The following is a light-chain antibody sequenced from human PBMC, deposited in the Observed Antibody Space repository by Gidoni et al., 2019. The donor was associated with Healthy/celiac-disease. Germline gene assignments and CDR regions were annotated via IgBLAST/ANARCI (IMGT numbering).Light chain of an antibody. CDR1: QSVSSY. Sequence: PATLLLSPGESATLSIRASQSVSSYLAWYQQKPGQAPRLLIYDASNRATGIPARFSGSGSGTDFTLTISSLEPEDFAVYYCQQRSNWRLTFGGGTKVEIK. V-gene: IGKV3-11*01. J-gene: IGKJ4*01. CDR2: DAS. CDR3: QQRSNWRLT.